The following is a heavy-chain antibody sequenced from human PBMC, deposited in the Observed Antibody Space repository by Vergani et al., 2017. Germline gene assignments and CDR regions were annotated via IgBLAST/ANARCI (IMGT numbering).Heavy chain of an antibody. Sequence: VYVVESGGTLVKPGESLRLSCAAFGFTFTSAWMSWVRQAPGKGLEWVGHIRNDGTTEYPAPVKGRFAISRDDSKNTVFLQMNSLKTDDTAGYFCVADVPSQRSQIDFWGRGTLVTVSS. CDR3: VADVPSQRSQIDF. D-gene: IGHD3/OR15-3a*01. CDR2: IRNDGTT. V-gene: IGHV3-15*02. J-gene: IGHJ4*02. CDR1: GFTFTSAW.